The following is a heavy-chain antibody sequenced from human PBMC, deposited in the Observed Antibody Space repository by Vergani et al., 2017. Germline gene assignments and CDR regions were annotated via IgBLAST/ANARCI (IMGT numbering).Heavy chain of an antibody. D-gene: IGHD3-9*01. CDR3: ARDDDILTGYSDAFDI. CDR2: INPNSGGT. J-gene: IGHJ3*02. V-gene: IGHV1-2*02. CDR1: GYTFTGYY. Sequence: QVQLVQPGAEVKKPGASVKVSCKASGYTFTGYYMHWVRQAPGQGLEWMGWINPNSGGTNYAQKFQGRVTMTRDTSISTAYMELSRLRSDDTAVYYCARDDDILTGYSDAFDIWGQGTMVTVSS.